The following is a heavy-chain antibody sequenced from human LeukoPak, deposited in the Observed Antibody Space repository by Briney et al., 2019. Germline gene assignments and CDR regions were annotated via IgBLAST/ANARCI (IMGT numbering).Heavy chain of an antibody. CDR2: IYYSGST. CDR1: GGSISSSSYY. J-gene: IGHJ4*02. V-gene: IGHV4-39*07. Sequence: SETLSLTCTVSGGSISSSSYYWGWIRQPPGKGLEWIGSIYYSGSTNYNPSLKSRVTISVDTSKNQFSLKLSSVTAADTAVYYCARLLAPPYSSSWYGTGYYFDYWGQGTLVTVSS. CDR3: ARLLAPPYSSSWYGTGYYFDY. D-gene: IGHD6-13*01.